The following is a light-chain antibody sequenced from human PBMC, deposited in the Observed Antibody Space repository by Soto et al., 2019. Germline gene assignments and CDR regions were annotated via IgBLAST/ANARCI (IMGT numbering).Light chain of an antibody. J-gene: IGKJ1*01. CDR1: QSVSSGY. CDR2: GAS. Sequence: EGVLTQSPGTLSLSPGERATLSCRASQSVSSGYLGWYQQKPGQAPRLLIYGASSRATGIPDRFSGSGSGTDFTLTISRLEPEDFAVYFCQQYTYSPWTFGQGTKVEIK. V-gene: IGKV3-20*01. CDR3: QQYTYSPWT.